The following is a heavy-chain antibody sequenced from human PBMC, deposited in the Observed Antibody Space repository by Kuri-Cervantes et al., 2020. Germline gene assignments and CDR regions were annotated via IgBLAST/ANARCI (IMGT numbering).Heavy chain of an antibody. V-gene: IGHV3-53*05. CDR3: ARASGYSSSWPSKYYYYYGMDV. D-gene: IGHD6-13*01. J-gene: IGHJ6*01. CDR1: GFTVSSNY. CDR2: IYSGGST. Sequence: LSLTCAASGFTVSSNYMSWVRQAPGKGLEWVSVIYSGGSTYYADSVKGRFTISRDNSKNTLYLQMNSLRAEDTAVYYCARASGYSSSWPSKYYYYYGMDVWGPGTTVTVSS.